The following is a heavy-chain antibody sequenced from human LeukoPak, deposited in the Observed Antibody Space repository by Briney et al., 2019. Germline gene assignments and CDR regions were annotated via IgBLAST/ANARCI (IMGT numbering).Heavy chain of an antibody. CDR1: GGSISSSSYY. CDR3: ARNSLVTSYYDFWSGYADY. Sequence: PSETLSLTCTVSGGSISSSSYYWGWIRQPPGKGLEWIGSIYYSGSTYYNPSLKSRVTISVDTSKNQFSLKLSSVTAADTAVYYCARNSLVTSYYDFWSGYADYWGQGTLVTVSS. V-gene: IGHV4-39*07. D-gene: IGHD3-3*01. CDR2: IYYSGST. J-gene: IGHJ4*02.